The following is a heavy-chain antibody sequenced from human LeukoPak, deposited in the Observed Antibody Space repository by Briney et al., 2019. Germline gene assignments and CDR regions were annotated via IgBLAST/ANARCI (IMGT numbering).Heavy chain of an antibody. CDR1: GFTFSTYW. CDR2: ITPDGSQK. Sequence: GGSLRLSCAASGFTFSTYWMSWVRQASGKGLEWVANITPDGSQKYFLDSVKGRFTISRDNAKNSLYLQMNSLRAEDTAVYYCARGWNYGSGSYYGYRPGWAFDAFDIWGQGTMVTVSS. J-gene: IGHJ3*02. D-gene: IGHD3-10*01. V-gene: IGHV3-7*01. CDR3: ARGWNYGSGSYYGYRPGWAFDAFDI.